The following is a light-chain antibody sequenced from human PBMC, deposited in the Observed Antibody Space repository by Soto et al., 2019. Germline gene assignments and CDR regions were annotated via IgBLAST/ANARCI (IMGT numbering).Light chain of an antibody. CDR2: DVS. CDR3: SSFTSSATYV. V-gene: IGLV2-14*01. Sequence: QSVLTQPASVSGSPGQSITISCTGTAVDIGNYNYVSWYQQHPGKAPKLMIYDVSNRPSGVSKRFSGSKSGYTASLTISGLQAEDEADYYCSSFTSSATYVFGTGTKLTVL. J-gene: IGLJ1*01. CDR1: AVDIGNYNY.